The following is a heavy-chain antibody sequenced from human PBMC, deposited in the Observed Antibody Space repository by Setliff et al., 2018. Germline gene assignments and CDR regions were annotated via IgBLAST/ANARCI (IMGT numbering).Heavy chain of an antibody. CDR1: GYSFTNYD. CDR2: INPNSGNT. J-gene: IGHJ4*02. CDR3: ASISPIPGPFDY. V-gene: IGHV1-8*02. Sequence: ASVKVSCKASGYSFTNYDINWVRQATGQGLEWMGWINPNSGNTDYAQKFQGRVTMTTNTSINTAYMELSSLRFEDTAVYYCASISPIPGPFDYWGQGTLVTVSS.